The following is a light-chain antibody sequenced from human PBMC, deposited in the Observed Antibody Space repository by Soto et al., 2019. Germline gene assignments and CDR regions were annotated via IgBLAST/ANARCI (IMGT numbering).Light chain of an antibody. CDR2: EVT. J-gene: IGLJ1*01. V-gene: IGLV2-14*01. CDR3: SSYTNINTRACV. CDR1: SGDIGSYNR. Sequence: QSALTQHASVSGSPGQSITISCTGTSGDIGSYNRVSWYQQHPGKALKLIIYEVTDRPSGVSNRFSGSKSGNTASLTISGLQAEDEAEYYCSSYTNINTRACVFGTGTKVTVL.